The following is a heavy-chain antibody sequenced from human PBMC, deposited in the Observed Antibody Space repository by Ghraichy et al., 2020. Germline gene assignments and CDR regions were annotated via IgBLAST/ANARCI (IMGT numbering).Heavy chain of an antibody. D-gene: IGHD3-3*01. CDR3: ARVSSPYDFWSGYLSYWYFDL. V-gene: IGHV4-30-2*01. Sequence: SQTLSLTCAVSGGSISSGGYSWSWIRQPPGKGLEWIGYIYHSGSTYYNPSLKSRVTISVDRSKNQFSLKLSSVTAADTAVYYCARVSSPYDFWSGYLSYWYFDLWGRGTLVTVSS. CDR2: IYHSGST. CDR1: GGSISSGGYS. J-gene: IGHJ2*01.